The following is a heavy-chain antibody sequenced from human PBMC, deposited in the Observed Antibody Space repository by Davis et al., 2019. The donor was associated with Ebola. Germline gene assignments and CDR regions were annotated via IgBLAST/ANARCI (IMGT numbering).Heavy chain of an antibody. CDR1: GFTFSSYW. CDR2: ISGDGSST. V-gene: IGHV3-74*01. J-gene: IGHJ3*02. D-gene: IGHD2-15*01. Sequence: GESLKISCAASGFTFSSYWMHWVRQAPGERLVWVSRISGDGSSTHYADSVKGRFTISRDNAKNTLYLQMSSLRAEDTAVYYCARERCSGSVCLRAFDIWGQGTMVTVSS. CDR3: ARERCSGSVCLRAFDI.